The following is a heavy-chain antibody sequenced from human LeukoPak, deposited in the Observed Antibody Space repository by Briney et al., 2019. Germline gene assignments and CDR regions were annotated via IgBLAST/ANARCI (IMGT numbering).Heavy chain of an antibody. J-gene: IGHJ4*02. D-gene: IGHD4-17*01. V-gene: IGHV3-21*01. CDR2: ISSSSSYK. CDR1: GFTLTGWS. CDR3: ARGVTITEARNDY. Sequence: GESLRLSCAASGFTLTGWSMNWVRQAPGKGLEWVSSISSSSSYKYYADSVKGRFTISRDNAKNSLFLQMNGLRAEDTAVYYCARGVTITEARNDYWGQGTLVTVSS.